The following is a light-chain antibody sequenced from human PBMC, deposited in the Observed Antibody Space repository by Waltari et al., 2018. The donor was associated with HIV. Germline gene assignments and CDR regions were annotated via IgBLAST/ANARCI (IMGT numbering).Light chain of an antibody. V-gene: IGLV2-11*01. CDR3: CSHAGNFIFV. J-gene: IGLJ1*01. Sequence: QSALTQPHSVSGSPGQSLTISCTGTSTYVDTFVSWYQQHPGKAPKVIIFDVNKRPSVVPDRFSVSKSGNTASLTISGLQAEDEADYYCCSHAGNFIFVFGTGTKVTVL. CDR2: DVN. CDR1: STYVDTF.